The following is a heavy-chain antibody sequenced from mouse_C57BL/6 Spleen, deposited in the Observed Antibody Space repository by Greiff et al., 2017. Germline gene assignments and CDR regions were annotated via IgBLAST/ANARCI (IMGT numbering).Heavy chain of an antibody. CDR3: AGLRRRGKPYYYAMDY. D-gene: IGHD2-1*01. Sequence: VQLQQPGAELVMPGASVKLSCKASGYTFTSYWMHWVKQRPGQGLEWIGEIDPSDSYTNYNQKFKGKSTLTVDKSSSTAYMQVSSLTSEDSAGYYCAGLRRRGKPYYYAMDYWGQGTSVTVSS. V-gene: IGHV1-69*01. CDR1: GYTFTSYW. CDR2: IDPSDSYT. J-gene: IGHJ4*01.